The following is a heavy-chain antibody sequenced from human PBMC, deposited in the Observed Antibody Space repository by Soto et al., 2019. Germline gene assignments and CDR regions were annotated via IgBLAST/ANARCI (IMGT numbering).Heavy chain of an antibody. Sequence: EVQLVESGGGSVQPGGSLRLSCAAYGFTFSTFSMNWVRQAPGRGLEWISYISGGGRPISYADYVKGRFTISRDNAKNSLYLQMDSLTDEDTAVYYCARDLGWAFDSWGQGTLVTVSS. V-gene: IGHV3-48*02. J-gene: IGHJ4*02. CDR2: ISGGGRPI. CDR3: ARDLGWAFDS. D-gene: IGHD6-19*01. CDR1: GFTFSTFS.